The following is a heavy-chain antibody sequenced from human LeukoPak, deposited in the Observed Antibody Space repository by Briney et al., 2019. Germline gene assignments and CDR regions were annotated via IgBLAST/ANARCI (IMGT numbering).Heavy chain of an antibody. CDR1: GYTFTSYA. D-gene: IGHD6-13*01. Sequence: ASVKVSCKASGYTFTSYAMNWVRQAPGQGLEWMGWINTNTGDPTYAQGFTGRFVFSLDTSVSTAYLQISSLQAEDTAVYYCAREWSVWGSSSWNFDYWGQGTLVTVSS. CDR2: INTNTGDP. J-gene: IGHJ4*02. V-gene: IGHV7-4-1*02. CDR3: AREWSVWGSSSWNFDY.